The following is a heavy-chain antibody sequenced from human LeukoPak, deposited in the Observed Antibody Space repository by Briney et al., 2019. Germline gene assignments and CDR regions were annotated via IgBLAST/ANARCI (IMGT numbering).Heavy chain of an antibody. Sequence: SETLSLTCTVSGGSISSYYWSWIRQPPGKGLEWIGYIYYTGSTNYNPSLKSRVSISVDTSKNQFSLKLSSVTAADTAVYYCARHGGYHSPIDYWGQGTLVTVSS. V-gene: IGHV4-59*08. J-gene: IGHJ4*02. D-gene: IGHD3-22*01. CDR3: ARHGGYHSPIDY. CDR2: IYYTGST. CDR1: GGSISSYY.